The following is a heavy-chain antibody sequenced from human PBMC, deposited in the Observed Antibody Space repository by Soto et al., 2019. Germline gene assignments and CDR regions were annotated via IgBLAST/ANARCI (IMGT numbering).Heavy chain of an antibody. J-gene: IGHJ5*02. CDR3: ARGRSKDFVSSPPPMFDP. V-gene: IGHV3-13*01. Sequence: EVQLVESGGGMVQTGGSLRLSCVASGFNFETHDMHWVRQVTGKGLEWVAGIGTLFDRFYPDSVKGRFTISRENAKTSVYLQMTTLRTGDTGVYYCARGRSKDFVSSPPPMFDPRGQGNLVTVSS. CDR2: IGTLFDR. CDR1: GFNFETHD.